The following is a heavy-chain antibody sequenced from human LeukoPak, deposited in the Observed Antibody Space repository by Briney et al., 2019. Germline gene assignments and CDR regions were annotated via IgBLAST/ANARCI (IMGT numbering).Heavy chain of an antibody. J-gene: IGHJ3*02. V-gene: IGHV3-7*01. CDR2: VKEDGSEK. CDR3: ARGIDAFDI. CDR1: GFTFSNYY. Sequence: GGSLRLSCAASGFTFSNYYMNWVRQAPGKGLEWVANVKEDGSEKYYVDFVKGRFTISRDNAKNTLYLQMNSLRAEDTAVYYCARGIDAFDIWGQGTMVTVSS.